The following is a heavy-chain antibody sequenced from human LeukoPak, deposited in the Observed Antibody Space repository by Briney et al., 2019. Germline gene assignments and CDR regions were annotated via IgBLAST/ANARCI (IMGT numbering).Heavy chain of an antibody. D-gene: IGHD2-21*02. CDR2: ISYDGSNK. V-gene: IGHV3-30*18. CDR3: AKAGYCGGDCSDFDY. Sequence: GGSLRLSCAASGFTFSSYGMHWVRQAPGKGLEWVAVISYDGSNKYYADSVKGRFTISRDNSKNTLYLQMNSLRAEDTAVYCCAKAGYCGGDCSDFDYWGQGTLVTVSS. J-gene: IGHJ4*02. CDR1: GFTFSSYG.